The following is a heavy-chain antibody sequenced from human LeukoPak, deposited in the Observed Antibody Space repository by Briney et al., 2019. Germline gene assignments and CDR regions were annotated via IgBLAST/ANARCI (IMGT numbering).Heavy chain of an antibody. CDR3: ARHHIVVVPAAMDWFDP. CDR2: IYYSGST. V-gene: IGHV4-39*01. J-gene: IGHJ5*02. CDR1: GGSFSSYY. D-gene: IGHD2-2*01. Sequence: SETLSLTCAVYGGSFSSYYWGWIRQPPGKGLEWIGSIYYSGSTYYNPSLKSRVTISVDTSKNQFSLKLSSVTAADTAVYYCARHHIVVVPAAMDWFDPWGQGTLVTVSS.